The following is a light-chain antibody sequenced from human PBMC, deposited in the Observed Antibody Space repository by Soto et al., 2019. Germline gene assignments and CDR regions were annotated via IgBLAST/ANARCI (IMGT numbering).Light chain of an antibody. CDR1: QSVSSD. V-gene: IGKV3-15*01. CDR3: QQRSNWPPIT. J-gene: IGKJ5*01. CDR2: GAS. Sequence: EIVMTQSPATLSFSPVERATLSCRASQSVSSDFAWYRQKPGQAPRLLIYGASTRATGIPARFSGSGSGTEFTLTINSLQSEDFAVYYCQQRSNWPPITFGQGTRLEIK.